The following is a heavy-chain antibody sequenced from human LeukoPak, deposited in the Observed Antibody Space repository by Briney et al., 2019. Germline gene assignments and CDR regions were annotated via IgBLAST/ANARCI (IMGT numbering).Heavy chain of an antibody. CDR2: IYNSGST. CDR3: ARKDGDG. D-gene: IGHD5-24*01. CDR1: GVSISSYH. J-gene: IGHJ4*02. Sequence: PSETLSLTCTVSGVSISSYHWTWIRQAPGEGLEWIGHIYNSGSTNYNPSLRGRVTISLDTSKNQVSLKLSSVTAADTAMYYCARKDGDGWGQGTLGTVSS. V-gene: IGHV4-59*01.